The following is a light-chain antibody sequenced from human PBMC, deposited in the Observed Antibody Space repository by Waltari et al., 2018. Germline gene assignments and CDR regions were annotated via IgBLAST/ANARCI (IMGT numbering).Light chain of an antibody. CDR1: SSDIGTYNL. J-gene: IGLJ3*02. V-gene: IGLV2-23*01. CDR2: DDN. CDR3: CSYAGSYTWV. Sequence: QSALTQPASVSGSPGQSITISCTGTSSDIGTYNLVSWYQQYPGKAPKVMIYDDNRRPSGVSDRFSGSKSGNTASLTISGLQAEDEADYYCCSYAGSYTWVFGGGTKLTVL.